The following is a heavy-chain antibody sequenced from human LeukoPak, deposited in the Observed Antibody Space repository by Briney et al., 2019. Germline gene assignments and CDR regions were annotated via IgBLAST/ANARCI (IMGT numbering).Heavy chain of an antibody. CDR1: GFTFSSYS. Sequence: GGSLRLSCAASGFTFSSYSMNWVRQAPGKGLEWVSYISSSSSTIYYADSVKGRFTISRDNAKNSLYLQMNILGHEDTAVYFCARGPSSRRIWFGGGGVYYFDYWGQGTLVTGSS. D-gene: IGHD3-10*01. J-gene: IGHJ4*02. V-gene: IGHV3-48*02. CDR3: ARGPSSRRIWFGGGGVYYFDY. CDR2: ISSSSSTI.